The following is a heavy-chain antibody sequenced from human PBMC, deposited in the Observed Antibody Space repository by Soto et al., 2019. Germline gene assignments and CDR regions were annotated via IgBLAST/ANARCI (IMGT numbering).Heavy chain of an antibody. CDR2: ISSSSSYI. V-gene: IGHV3-21*01. D-gene: IGHD2-2*01. Sequence: CAASGFTFSSYSMNWVRQAPGKGLEWVSSISSSSSYIYYADSVKGRFTISRDNAKNSLYLQMNSLRAEDTAVHYCARRWGVVPAAYYYYYYMDVWGKGTTVTVSS. CDR1: GFTFSSYS. J-gene: IGHJ6*03. CDR3: ARRWGVVPAAYYYYYYMDV.